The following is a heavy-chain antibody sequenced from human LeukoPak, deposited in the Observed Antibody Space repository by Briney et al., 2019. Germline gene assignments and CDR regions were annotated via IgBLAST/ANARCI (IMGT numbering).Heavy chain of an antibody. CDR1: GGSISSYY. Sequence: SETLSLTCTVSGGSISSYYWSWIRQPPGKGLECIGYIYYSGSTNYNPSLKSRVTISVDTSKNQFSLKLSSVTAADTAVYYCARVGDKFDYWGQGTLVTVSS. CDR3: ARVGDKFDY. V-gene: IGHV4-59*01. D-gene: IGHD3-10*01. J-gene: IGHJ4*02. CDR2: IYYSGST.